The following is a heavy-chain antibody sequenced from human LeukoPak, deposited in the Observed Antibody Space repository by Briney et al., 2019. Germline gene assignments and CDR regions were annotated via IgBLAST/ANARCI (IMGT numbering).Heavy chain of an antibody. CDR3: ARRSLIVAAWFDP. CDR1: GGSFSGYY. CDR2: INHSGST. Sequence: SETLSLTCAVYGGSFSGYYWSWIRQPPGKGLEWIGEINHSGSTNYNPSLKSRVTISVDTSKNQFSLKLSSVTAADTAVYYCARRSLIVAAWFDPWGQGTLVTVSS. V-gene: IGHV4-34*01. J-gene: IGHJ5*02. D-gene: IGHD2-15*01.